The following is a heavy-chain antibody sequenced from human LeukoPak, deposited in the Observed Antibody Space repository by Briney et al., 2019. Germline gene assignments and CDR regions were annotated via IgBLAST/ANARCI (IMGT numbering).Heavy chain of an antibody. J-gene: IGHJ4*02. CDR1: GYSFASYW. CDR2: NYPGNSDT. D-gene: IGHD3-10*01. Sequence: GESLKISCKGSGYSFASYWIGWVRQMPGKGLEWMGINYPGNSDTRYNPSFQGQVTISADKSISTAYLQWSSLKASDTAMYYCARSISYYYGSGSDYWGQGTLVTVSS. CDR3: ARSISYYYGSGSDY. V-gene: IGHV5-51*01.